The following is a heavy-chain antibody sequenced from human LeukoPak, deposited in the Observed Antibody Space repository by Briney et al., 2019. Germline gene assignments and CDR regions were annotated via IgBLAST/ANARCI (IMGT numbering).Heavy chain of an antibody. J-gene: IGHJ4*02. Sequence: SGGSLRLSCAASGFTFSSYDMHWVRQATGKGLEWVSAIGTAGDTYYPGSVKGRFTISRENAKNSLYLQMDSLRAGDTAVYYCARGTRAYGSGHIDHWGQGTLVTVSS. CDR1: GFTFSSYD. V-gene: IGHV3-13*01. CDR3: ARGTRAYGSGHIDH. CDR2: IGTAGDT. D-gene: IGHD3-10*01.